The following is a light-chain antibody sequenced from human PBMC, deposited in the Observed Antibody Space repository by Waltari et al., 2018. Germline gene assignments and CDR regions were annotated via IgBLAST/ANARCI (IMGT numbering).Light chain of an antibody. J-gene: IGKJ1*01. CDR1: QSIGSN. CDR2: GAS. CDR3: QQFDNWPRT. V-gene: IGKV3-15*01. Sequence: EIVMTQSPATLSVSPGDRATLSCRASQSIGSNLAWYQQAPGQGPRLLIYGASARATGIPARFTGSGSGTEFTLTISSLQSEDFAVYYCQQFDNWPRTFGQGTKVEIK.